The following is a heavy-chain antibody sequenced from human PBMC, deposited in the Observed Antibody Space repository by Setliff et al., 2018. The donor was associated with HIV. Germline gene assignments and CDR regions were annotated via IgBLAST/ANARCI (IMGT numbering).Heavy chain of an antibody. CDR2: ITYSGSA. CDR1: GGSISSDDYY. D-gene: IGHD3-22*01. Sequence: SETLSLTCTVSGGSISSDDYYWNWIRQPPGKGLEWIGYITYSGSAYYNPSLKSRVTISIDTSNNQISLRLSSVTAADTAVYYCARQGAGYYYDSSEYYTGNGFDFWGQGTLVTVSS. J-gene: IGHJ3*01. CDR3: ARQGAGYYYDSSEYYTGNGFDF. V-gene: IGHV4-30-4*08.